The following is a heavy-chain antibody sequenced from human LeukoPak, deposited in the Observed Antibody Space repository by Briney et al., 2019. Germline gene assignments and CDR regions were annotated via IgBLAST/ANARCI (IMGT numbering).Heavy chain of an antibody. D-gene: IGHD2-15*01. CDR3: ARALSTRGYFDY. Sequence: SETLSLTCTVSGGSISSYYWNWIRQPPGKGLEWIGYIYYSGSTYYNPSLKSRVTISVDTPKNQFSLKLSSVTAADTAVYYCARALSTRGYFDYWGQGTLVTVSS. J-gene: IGHJ4*02. CDR2: IYYSGST. V-gene: IGHV4-59*12. CDR1: GGSISSYY.